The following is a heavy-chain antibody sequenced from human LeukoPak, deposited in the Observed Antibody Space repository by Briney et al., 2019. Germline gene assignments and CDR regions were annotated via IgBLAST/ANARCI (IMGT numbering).Heavy chain of an antibody. J-gene: IGHJ4*02. D-gene: IGHD3-9*01. CDR2: IKPDGSEE. Sequence: PGGSLRLSCSASGFIFSNYWMTWVRQAPGKGLEWVANIKPDGSEESYADFVKGRFTISRDNAKNSLYLQLNSLRAEDTAVYYCARVLTGYRDYWGQGTLVTVSS. CDR3: ARVLTGYRDY. V-gene: IGHV3-7*05. CDR1: GFIFSNYW.